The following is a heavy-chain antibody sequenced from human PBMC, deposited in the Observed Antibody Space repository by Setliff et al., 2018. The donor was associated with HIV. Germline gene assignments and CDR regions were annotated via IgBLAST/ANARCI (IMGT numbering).Heavy chain of an antibody. CDR3: VTDRDGYNH. Sequence: GGSLRLSCAASRFDFNNYWMCWVRRAPGKGLEWVANIGQDGSEKNYVDSVKGRFTISRDNAKNSMDLQMNSLRAEDTAVFYCVTDRDGYNHWGHGTLVTVSS. J-gene: IGHJ4*01. V-gene: IGHV3-7*01. CDR2: IGQDGSEK. CDR1: RFDFNNYW. D-gene: IGHD5-12*01.